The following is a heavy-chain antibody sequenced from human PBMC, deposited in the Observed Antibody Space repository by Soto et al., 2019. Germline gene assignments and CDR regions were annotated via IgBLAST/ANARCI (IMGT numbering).Heavy chain of an antibody. CDR2: INAGNGNT. CDR3: ARWGGCSSTSWYSPATYCMDI. CDR1: GYTFTSYA. D-gene: IGHD2-2*01. J-gene: IGHJ6*03. Sequence: ASVKVSCKASGYTFTSYAMHWVRQAPGQRLEWMGWINAGNGNTKYSQKFQGRVTITRDTSASTAYMELSSLRSEDTAVYYCARWGGCSSTSWYSPATYCMDIWGKANTLIVS. V-gene: IGHV1-3*01.